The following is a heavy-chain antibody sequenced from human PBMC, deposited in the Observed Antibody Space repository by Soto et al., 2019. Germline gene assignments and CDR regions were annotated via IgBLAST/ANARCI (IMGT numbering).Heavy chain of an antibody. CDR1: GFTVSSNY. J-gene: IGHJ5*02. CDR2: IYSGGST. D-gene: IGHD6-13*01. CDR3: ARDRRAAGWFDP. Sequence: EVQLVESGGGLIQPGGCLRLSCVASGFTVSSNYMSWVRQAPGKGLEWVSVIYSGGSTYYADSVKGRFTISRDNSKNTLYLQMNSLRAEDTAVYYCARDRRAAGWFDPWGQGTLVTVSS. V-gene: IGHV3-53*01.